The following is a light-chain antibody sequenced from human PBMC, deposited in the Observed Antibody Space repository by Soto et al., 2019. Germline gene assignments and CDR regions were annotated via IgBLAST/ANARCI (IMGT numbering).Light chain of an antibody. V-gene: IGKV2-28*01. CDR2: LGH. CDR1: QSLLHSNGYNY. Sequence: DSVMTQSPLSLPVTHGEPASISCRSSQSLLHSNGYNYLDWYLQKPGQSPQLLIYLGHNRSSGVPDRFSCSGSGTDFTLKISRVEAEDVGVYYCMQSLQSPWTFGQGTKVDIK. J-gene: IGKJ1*01. CDR3: MQSLQSPWT.